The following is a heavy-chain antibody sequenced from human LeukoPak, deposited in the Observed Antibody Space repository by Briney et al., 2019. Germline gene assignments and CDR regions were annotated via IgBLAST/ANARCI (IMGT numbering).Heavy chain of an antibody. V-gene: IGHV3-7*01. D-gene: IGHD6-19*01. CDR3: AKSRGIYDNSGWRTFDY. CDR2: INQDGSQT. Sequence: GGSLRLSCVASGFTSGHIFTDYWMTWVRQVPGKGLEWVANINQDGSQTYYLDSVKARFTISRDNAKESVSLQMNSLRAEDTAIYYCAKSRGIYDNSGWRTFDYRGQGTLVTVSS. J-gene: IGHJ4*02. CDR1: GFTSGHIFTDYW.